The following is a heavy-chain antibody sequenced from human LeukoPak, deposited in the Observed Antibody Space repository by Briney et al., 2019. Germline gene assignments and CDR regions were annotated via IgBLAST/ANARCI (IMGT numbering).Heavy chain of an antibody. J-gene: IGHJ6*03. D-gene: IGHD2-2*01. CDR2: IRGSGGST. CDR1: GFTFSSYA. Sequence: PGGSLRLSCAASGFTFSSYAMSWVRQAPGKGLEWVSAIRGSGGSTYYADSVKGRFTISRDNSKNTLYLQMNSLRAEDTAVYFCARDNRGYCSSSSCYSEGYFYYYMDVWGKGTTVTVSS. CDR3: ARDNRGYCSSSSCYSEGYFYYYMDV. V-gene: IGHV3-23*01.